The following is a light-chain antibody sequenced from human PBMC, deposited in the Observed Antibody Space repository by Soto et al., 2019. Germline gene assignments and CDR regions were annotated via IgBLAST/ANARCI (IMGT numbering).Light chain of an antibody. CDR1: ISDVGGYNY. V-gene: IGLV2-14*01. CDR3: SSYTYSSTLVV. J-gene: IGLJ2*01. CDR2: DVS. Sequence: HSALTQPASVSGSPGQSITISCTGTISDVGGYNYVSWYQQHPGKAPKLVIYDVSNRPSGVSDRFSGSKSGNTASLTISGLQAEDEASYYCSSYTYSSTLVVFGGGTKLTVL.